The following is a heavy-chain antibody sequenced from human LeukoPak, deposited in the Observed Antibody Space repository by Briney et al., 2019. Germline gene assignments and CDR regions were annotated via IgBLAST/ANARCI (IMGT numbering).Heavy chain of an antibody. Sequence: GGSLRLSCAASGFTFSSYEMNWVRQAPGKGLEWVSGIKGRFTISRDNSKNTLYLQMDSLRAEDTALYYCAKGSGIDHYHWIDPWGQGTLVTVSS. CDR1: GFTFSSYE. CDR3: AKGSGIDHYHWIDP. CDR2: I. V-gene: IGHV3-23*01. J-gene: IGHJ5*02. D-gene: IGHD1-14*01.